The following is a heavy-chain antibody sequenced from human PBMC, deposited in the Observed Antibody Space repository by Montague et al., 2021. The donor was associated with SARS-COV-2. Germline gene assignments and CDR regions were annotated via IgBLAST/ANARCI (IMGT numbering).Heavy chain of an antibody. D-gene: IGHD1-26*01. Sequence: SLRLSCAASGFTVSSNYMSWVRQAPGKGLEWVSVIYSGGSTYYADSVKGRFTISRDNSKHTLYLQMNSLRAEDTAVYYCARDKAGPTGGGWFDPWGQGTLVTVSS. V-gene: IGHV3-66*01. CDR3: ARDKAGPTGGGWFDP. J-gene: IGHJ5*02. CDR2: IYSGGST. CDR1: GFTVSSNY.